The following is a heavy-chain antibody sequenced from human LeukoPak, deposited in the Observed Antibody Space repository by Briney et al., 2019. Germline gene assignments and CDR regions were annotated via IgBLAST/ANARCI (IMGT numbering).Heavy chain of an antibody. V-gene: IGHV5-51*01. CDR2: IYPADSDI. CDR1: GYSFTSYW. Sequence: PGESLKISCKGSGYSFTSYWIGWVRQMPGKGLEWMGIIYPADSDIRYSPSFQGQVTISADKSISTVYLQWSSLKASDTAMYYCARQEYCSGGSCYTWFDPWGQGTLVTVSS. J-gene: IGHJ5*02. D-gene: IGHD2-15*01. CDR3: ARQEYCSGGSCYTWFDP.